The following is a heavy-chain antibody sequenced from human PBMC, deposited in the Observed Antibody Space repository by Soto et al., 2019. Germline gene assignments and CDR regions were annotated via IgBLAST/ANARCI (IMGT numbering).Heavy chain of an antibody. J-gene: IGHJ5*02. CDR2: IYHTGDT. Sequence: LSLTCVVSSYSISSGFFWAWIRQPPGKGLEWVGSIYHTGDTHYNPSLRSQVSMSVDTSKNQFSLRLTSLTAADTAVYFCARDTNSLDLWGRGILVTVSS. CDR3: ARDTNSLDL. D-gene: IGHD2-8*01. V-gene: IGHV4-38-2*02. CDR1: SYSISSGFF.